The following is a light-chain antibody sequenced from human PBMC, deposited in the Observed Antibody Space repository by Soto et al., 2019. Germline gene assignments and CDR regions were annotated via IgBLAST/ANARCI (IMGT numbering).Light chain of an antibody. CDR2: GAS. V-gene: IGKV3-11*01. J-gene: IGKJ1*01. CDR3: HQRKSWPRT. CDR1: QSVSSN. Sequence: EIVLTQSPATLSLSKRERATLSCRASQSVSSNLAWYQQKPGQAPRLLIYGASNRAAGIPARFSGSGSGTDFTLTISSLEPEDFAVYYCHQRKSWPRTFGQGTKVDIK.